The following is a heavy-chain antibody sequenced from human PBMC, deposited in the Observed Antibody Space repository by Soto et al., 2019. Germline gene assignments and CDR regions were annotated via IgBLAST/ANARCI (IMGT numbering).Heavy chain of an antibody. Sequence: SETLSLTCTVSGGSISSSSYYWGWIRQPPGKGLEWIGSIYYSGSTYYNPSLKSRVTISVDTSKNQFSLKLSSVTAADTAVYYCARINYDFWSGYQCFDYWGQGTLVTVSS. CDR1: GGSISSSSYY. D-gene: IGHD3-3*01. CDR2: IYYSGST. CDR3: ARINYDFWSGYQCFDY. J-gene: IGHJ4*02. V-gene: IGHV4-39*01.